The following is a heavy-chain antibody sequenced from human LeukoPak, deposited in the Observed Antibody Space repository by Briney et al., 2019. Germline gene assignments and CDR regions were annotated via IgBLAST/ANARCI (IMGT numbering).Heavy chain of an antibody. CDR2: IYYSGST. Sequence: KASETLSLTCTVSGGSISSYYWSWIRQPPGKGLEWIGYIYYSGSTNYNPSLKSRVTISVDTSKNQFSLKLSSVTAADTAVYYCARQGWYYDSSGYLRFDPWGQGTLVTVSS. CDR3: ARQGWYYDSSGYLRFDP. D-gene: IGHD3-22*01. V-gene: IGHV4-59*08. CDR1: GGSISSYY. J-gene: IGHJ5*02.